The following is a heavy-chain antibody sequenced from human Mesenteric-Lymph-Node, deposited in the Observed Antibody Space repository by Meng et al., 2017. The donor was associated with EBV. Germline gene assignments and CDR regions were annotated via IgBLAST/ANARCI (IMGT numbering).Heavy chain of an antibody. D-gene: IGHD6-19*01. CDR1: GGSISSSNW. V-gene: IGHV4-4*02. CDR3: ARVGQWLPIDY. J-gene: IGHJ4*02. CDR2: IYHSGST. Sequence: QVQLQESGPGLGKPSGTRSLTAPVSGGSISSSNWWSWVRQPPGKGLEWIGEIYHSGSTNYNPSLKSRVTISVDKSKNQFPLNLSSVTAADTAVYYCARVGQWLPIDYWGQGTLVTVSS.